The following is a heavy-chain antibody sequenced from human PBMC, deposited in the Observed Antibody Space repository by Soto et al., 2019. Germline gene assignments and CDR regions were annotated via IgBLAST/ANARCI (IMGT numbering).Heavy chain of an antibody. V-gene: IGHV3-30-3*01. CDR1: GFTFSSYA. CDR3: ASPFYDSSGYAHALFDY. J-gene: IGHJ4*02. D-gene: IGHD3-22*01. CDR2: ISYDGSNN. Sequence: QVQLVESGGGVVQPGRSLRLSCAASGFTFSSYAMHWVRQAPGKGLEWVAVISYDGSNNYYADSVKGRFTISRDNSKNTLYLQMNRLRAEDTAVYYCASPFYDSSGYAHALFDYWGQGTLVTVSS.